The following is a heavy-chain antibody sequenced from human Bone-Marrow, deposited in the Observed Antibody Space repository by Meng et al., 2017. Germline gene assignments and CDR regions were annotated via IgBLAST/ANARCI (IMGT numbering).Heavy chain of an antibody. CDR3: VRDENISLGKLFGEY. V-gene: IGHV1-2*06. CDR2: INPNSGDT. CDR1: GYSFTAYY. Sequence: ASVKVSCKPSGYSFTAYYIHWLRQAPGQGLEWLGHINPNSGDTLYAQKFQGRVSMTGDTSISTAYVELSSLRSDDTAVYYCVRDENISLGKLFGEYWGQGTMVTVSS. D-gene: IGHD2-21*01. J-gene: IGHJ4*02.